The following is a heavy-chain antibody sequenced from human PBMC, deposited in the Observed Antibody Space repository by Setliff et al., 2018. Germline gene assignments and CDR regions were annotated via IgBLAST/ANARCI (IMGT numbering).Heavy chain of an antibody. D-gene: IGHD6-13*01. V-gene: IGHV1-2*06. J-gene: IGHJ5*02. Sequence: PSVKVSCKASGYTFTGYYMHWVRQAPGQGLEWMGRINPNSGGTNYAQKFQGRVTMTRDTSISTAYMELSRLRSDDTAAYYCARVRSSSRSVVNWFDPWGQGTLVTVS. CDR3: ARVRSSSRSVVNWFDP. CDR2: INPNSGGT. CDR1: GYTFTGYY.